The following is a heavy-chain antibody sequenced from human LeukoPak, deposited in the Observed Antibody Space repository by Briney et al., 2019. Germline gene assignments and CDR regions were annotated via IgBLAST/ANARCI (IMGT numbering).Heavy chain of an antibody. CDR2: INPNSGGT. J-gene: IGHJ4*02. CDR3: ARDDGSGYYGFDY. D-gene: IGHD3-22*01. V-gene: IGHV1-2*02. CDR1: GYTFTGYY. Sequence: ASVKVSCKASGYTFTGYYMHWVRQAPGQGLEWMGWINPNSGGTNYAQKFQGRVTMTRDTSISTAYMELSRLRPDDTAVYYCARDDGSGYYGFDYWGQGTLVTVSS.